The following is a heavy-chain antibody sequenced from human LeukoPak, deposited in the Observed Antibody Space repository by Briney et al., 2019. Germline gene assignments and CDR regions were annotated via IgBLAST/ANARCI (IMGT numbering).Heavy chain of an antibody. CDR2: ISGSGGST. J-gene: IGHJ4*02. D-gene: IGHD6-6*01. V-gene: IGHV3-23*01. CDR1: GFTFSSYA. Sequence: GGSLRLSCAASGFTFSSYAMSWVHQAPGKGLEWVSAISGSGGSTYYADSVKGRFTISRDNSKNTLYLQMNSLGAEDTAVYYCAKDRDIAARPYFDYWGQGTLVTVSS. CDR3: AKDRDIAARPYFDY.